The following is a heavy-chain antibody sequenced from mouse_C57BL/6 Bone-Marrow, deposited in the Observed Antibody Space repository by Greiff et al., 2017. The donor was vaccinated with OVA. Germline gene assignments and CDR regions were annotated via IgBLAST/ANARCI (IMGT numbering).Heavy chain of an antibody. CDR3: ARNKYGSSTLYYAMDY. CDR1: GFSLTSYG. D-gene: IGHD1-1*01. Sequence: QVQLQQSGPGLVQPSQSLSISCPVSGFSLTSYGVHWVRQSPGKGLEWLGVIWSGGSTDYNAAFISRLSISKDNSKSQVFFKMNSLQADDTAIYYCARNKYGSSTLYYAMDYWGKGTTVTVAS. CDR2: IWSGGST. V-gene: IGHV2-2*01. J-gene: IGHJ4*01.